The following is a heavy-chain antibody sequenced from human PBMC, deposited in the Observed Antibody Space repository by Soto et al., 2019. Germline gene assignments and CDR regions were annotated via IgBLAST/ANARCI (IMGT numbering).Heavy chain of an antibody. CDR1: GGTFSSYA. V-gene: IGHV1-69*13. CDR2: IIPIFGTA. CDR3: ARGPGVAATRSLDY. J-gene: IGHJ4*02. D-gene: IGHD2-15*01. Sequence: ASVKVSCKASGGTFSSYAISWVRQAPGQGLEWMGGIIPIFGTANYAQKFQGRVTITADESTSTAYMELSSLRSEDTAVYYCARGPGVAATRSLDYWGQGTLVTVSS.